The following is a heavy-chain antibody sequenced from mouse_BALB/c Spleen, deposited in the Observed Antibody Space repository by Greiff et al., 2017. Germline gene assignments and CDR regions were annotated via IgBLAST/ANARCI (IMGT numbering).Heavy chain of an antibody. CDR1: GYTFTSYW. J-gene: IGHJ2*01. Sequence: QVQLQQSGAELAKPGASVKMSCRASGYTFTSYWMHWVKQRPGQGLDWIEYINPSPDYTEYNQKFKDKATLTADKSSRTAYMQLSSLASEDCAVYYCACYASYYFDYWGQGTTLTVSS. D-gene: IGHD6-1*01. CDR2: INPSPDYT. V-gene: IGHV1-7*01. CDR3: ACYASYYFDY.